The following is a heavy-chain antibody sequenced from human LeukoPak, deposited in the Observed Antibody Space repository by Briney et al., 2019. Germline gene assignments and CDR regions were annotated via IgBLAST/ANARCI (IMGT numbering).Heavy chain of an antibody. CDR2: IYYSGST. D-gene: IGHD3-10*01. V-gene: IGHV4-39*07. J-gene: IGHJ6*03. Sequence: VKPSETLSLTCTVSDGSISSSSYYWGWIRQPPGKGLEWIGSIYYSGSTYYNPSLKSRVTISVDTSKNQFSLKLSSVTAADTAVYYCARDVAVRGDYYYYMDVWGKGTTVTVSS. CDR3: ARDVAVRGDYYYYMDV. CDR1: DGSISSSSYY.